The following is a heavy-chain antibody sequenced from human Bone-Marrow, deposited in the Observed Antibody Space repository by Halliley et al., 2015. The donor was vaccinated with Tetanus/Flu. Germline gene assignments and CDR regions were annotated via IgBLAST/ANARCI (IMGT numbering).Heavy chain of an antibody. CDR1: GFTFSSYS. V-gene: IGHV3-21*01. J-gene: IGHJ6*02. CDR3: ARGRAVGYCSGTTFFWCFFGF. D-gene: IGHD2-15*01. Sequence: SLRLSCAASGFTFSSYSMNWVRQAPGKGLEWVSSISSSSTYIYYADSVKGRFTISRDNAKNSLYLQMNSLRAEDTAVYYCARGRAVGYCSGTTFFWCFFGFWSLRSTVSVSS. CDR2: ISSSSTYI.